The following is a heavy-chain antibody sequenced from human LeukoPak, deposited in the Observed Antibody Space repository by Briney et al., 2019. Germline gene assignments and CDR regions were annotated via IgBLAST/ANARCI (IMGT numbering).Heavy chain of an antibody. V-gene: IGHV1-2*02. CDR3: ARGVPAAPPYYYYYYMDV. J-gene: IGHJ6*03. CDR1: GYTFTGYY. Sequence: ASVKVSCKASGYTFTGYYMHWVRQVPGQGLEWMGWINPNSGGTNCAQKFQGRVTMTRDTSISTAYMELSRLRSDDTAVYYCARGVPAAPPYYYYYYMDVWGKGTTVTVSS. CDR2: INPNSGGT. D-gene: IGHD2-2*01.